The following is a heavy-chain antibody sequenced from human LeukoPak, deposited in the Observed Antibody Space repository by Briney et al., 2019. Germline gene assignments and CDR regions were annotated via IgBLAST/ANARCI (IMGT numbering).Heavy chain of an antibody. CDR2: MNPNSGGT. Sequence: ASVKVSCKASGYTFTSYGISWVRQAPGQGLEWMGWMNPNSGGTNYAQKFQGRVTMTRDTSISTAYMELSRLRSDDTAVYYCARNRDYYGSGSYYKAPFDPWGQGTLVTVSS. CDR3: ARNRDYYGSGSYYKAPFDP. D-gene: IGHD3-10*01. CDR1: GYTFTSYG. V-gene: IGHV1-2*02. J-gene: IGHJ5*02.